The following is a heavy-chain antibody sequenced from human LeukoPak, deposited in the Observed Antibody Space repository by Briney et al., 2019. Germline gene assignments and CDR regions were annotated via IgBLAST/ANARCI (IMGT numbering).Heavy chain of an antibody. CDR2: ISDSSTYT. J-gene: IGHJ3*02. Sequence: PGGSLRLSCAASGFTFSDYSMTWIRQAPGKGLEWVSYISDSSTYTNYADSVKGRFTISRDNAKNSLSLQMNSLRAEDTAIYYCARSHIVVIPAAISGAFDIWGKGTIVTVSS. V-gene: IGHV3-11*03. D-gene: IGHD2-2*01. CDR3: ARSHIVVIPAAISGAFDI. CDR1: GFTFSDYS.